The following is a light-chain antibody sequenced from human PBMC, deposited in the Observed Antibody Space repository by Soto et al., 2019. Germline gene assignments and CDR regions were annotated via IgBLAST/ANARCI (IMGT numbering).Light chain of an antibody. CDR1: QSVSSN. Sequence: EIVLTQSPGTLSLSPGERATLSRRASQSVSSNLAWYQQKPGQPPRLLIYDASNRETGIPARFSGSGSGTEFTLTISSLEPEDFAVYYCQRRSNWSTTFGQGTKVDIK. V-gene: IGKV3-11*01. J-gene: IGKJ1*01. CDR3: QRRSNWSTT. CDR2: DAS.